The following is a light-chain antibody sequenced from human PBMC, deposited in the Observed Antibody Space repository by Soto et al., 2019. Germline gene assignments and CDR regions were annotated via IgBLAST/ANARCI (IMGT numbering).Light chain of an antibody. V-gene: IGKV1-39*01. CDR2: AAS. CDR1: QSISSY. Sequence: IQITQTTSSLSASVGDRVTITCRASQSISSYLNWYQQKPGKAPKLLIYAASSLQSGVPSRFSGSGAGKDSLIISSLLQEDFVLVYCREHRSSRPITFGQGTLLEVK. J-gene: IGKJ5*01. CDR3: REHRSSRPIT.